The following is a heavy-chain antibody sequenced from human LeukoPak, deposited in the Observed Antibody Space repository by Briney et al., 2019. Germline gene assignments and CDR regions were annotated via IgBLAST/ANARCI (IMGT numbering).Heavy chain of an antibody. CDR3: ARDRNLHDSWTITYYYRAGMDV. CDR2: MNPNSGNT. D-gene: IGHD3-3*01. J-gene: IGHJ6*02. V-gene: IGHV1-8*01. Sequence: ASVKVSCKASGYTFTSYDINWVRQATGQGLEWMGWMNPNSGNTGYAQKFQGRVTMTRNTSISTAYMELSSLRSEDTAVYYCARDRNLHDSWTITYYYRAGMDVWGQGTTVTVSS. CDR1: GYTFTSYD.